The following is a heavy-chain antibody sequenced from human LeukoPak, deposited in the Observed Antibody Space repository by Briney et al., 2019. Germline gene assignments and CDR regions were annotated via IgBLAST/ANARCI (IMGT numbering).Heavy chain of an antibody. V-gene: IGHV3-53*01. D-gene: IGHD3-16*02. CDR1: GFTVSTNY. CDR3: AKFSTTRSPFGGVIGFDY. CDR2: IYSGGST. J-gene: IGHJ4*02. Sequence: PGGSLRLSCAVSGFTVSTNYMSWVRQAPGKGLEWVSVIYSGGSTYYADSLKGRFTISRDNSKNTLYLQMNSLRAEDTAVYYCAKFSTTRSPFGGVIGFDYWGQGTLVTVSS.